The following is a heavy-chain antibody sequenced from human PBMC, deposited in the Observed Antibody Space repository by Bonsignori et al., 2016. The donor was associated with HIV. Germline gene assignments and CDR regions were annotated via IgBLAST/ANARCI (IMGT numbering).Heavy chain of an antibody. CDR3: ARVEIGGRDVLRFLEWLPTMGPYYYYMDV. V-gene: IGHV3-20*01. J-gene: IGHJ6*03. D-gene: IGHD3-3*01. Sequence: VRQAPGKGLEWVSGINWNGGSTGYADSVKGRFTISRDNAKNSLYLQMNSLRAEDTALYHCARVEIGGRDVLRFLEWLPTMGPYYYYMDVWGKGTTVTVSS. CDR2: INWNGGST.